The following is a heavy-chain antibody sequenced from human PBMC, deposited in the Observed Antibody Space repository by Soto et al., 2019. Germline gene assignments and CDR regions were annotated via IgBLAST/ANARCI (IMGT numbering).Heavy chain of an antibody. CDR3: TRGTSRYYDSSGYY. J-gene: IGHJ4*02. Sequence: SLRLCCTASRFTFGDYTLIWFRQAPGKGLEWVGFIRNRAYGGTTEYAASVKGRFTISRDDSRSIAYLQLNSLKTEDTSVYYCTRGTSRYYDSSGYYWGQGT. V-gene: IGHV3-49*03. CDR1: RFTFGDYT. CDR2: IRNRAYGGTT. D-gene: IGHD3-22*01.